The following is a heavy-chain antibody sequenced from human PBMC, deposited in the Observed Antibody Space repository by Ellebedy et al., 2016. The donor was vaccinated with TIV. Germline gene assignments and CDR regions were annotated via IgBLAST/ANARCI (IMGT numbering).Heavy chain of an antibody. J-gene: IGHJ6*02. Sequence: ASVKVSCXASGYTFTTFYMHWVRQAPGQGLEWMGIINPTGGSTTYAQKFQGRVTMTRDTSTSTVYMELSSLRSEDTAVYYCASRSRSGLEAVGNDYYAMDVWGQGTTVTVSS. CDR2: INPTGGST. CDR3: ASRSRSGLEAVGNDYYAMDV. CDR1: GYTFTTFY. V-gene: IGHV1-46*01. D-gene: IGHD6-13*01.